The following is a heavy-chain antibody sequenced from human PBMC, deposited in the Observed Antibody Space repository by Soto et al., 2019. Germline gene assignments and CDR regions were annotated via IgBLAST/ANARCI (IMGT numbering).Heavy chain of an antibody. Sequence: GASVKVSCKASGYTLTSYYMRWVRQATEQGLEWMGIINPSGGSTSYAQKFQGRVTMTRDTSTSTAYMELSSLRSEDTAVYYCARGPYCSGGSCYPFYYYYYMDVWGKGTTVTVSS. CDR1: GYTLTSYY. D-gene: IGHD2-15*01. CDR3: ARGPYCSGGSCYPFYYYYYMDV. J-gene: IGHJ6*03. V-gene: IGHV1-46*03. CDR2: INPSGGST.